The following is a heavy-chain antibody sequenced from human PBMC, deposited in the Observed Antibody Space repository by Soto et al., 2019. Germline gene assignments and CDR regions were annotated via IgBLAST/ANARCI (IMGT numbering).Heavy chain of an antibody. V-gene: IGHV4-59*08. Sequence: SETLSLTCTVSGGSISSYYWSWIRQPPGKGLEWIGYIYYSGSTNYNPSLKSRVTISVDTSKNQFSLKLSSVTAADTAVYYCARAGYSSGWTDYYGMDVWGQGTTVTVSS. CDR1: GGSISSYY. CDR3: ARAGYSSGWTDYYGMDV. CDR2: IYYSGST. J-gene: IGHJ6*02. D-gene: IGHD6-19*01.